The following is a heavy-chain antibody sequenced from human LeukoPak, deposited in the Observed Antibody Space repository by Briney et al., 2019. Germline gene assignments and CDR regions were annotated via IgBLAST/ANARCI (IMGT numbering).Heavy chain of an antibody. J-gene: IGHJ5*02. CDR1: GYTFTSYD. CDR3: ATVPYSSGWYWFDP. Sequence: ASVKVSCKASGYTFTSYDINWVRQATGQGLEWMGWMNPNSGNTGYAQKFQGRVTMTEDTSTDTAYMELSSLRSEDTAVYYCATVPYSSGWYWFDPWGQGTLVTVSS. D-gene: IGHD6-19*01. V-gene: IGHV1-8*01. CDR2: MNPNSGNT.